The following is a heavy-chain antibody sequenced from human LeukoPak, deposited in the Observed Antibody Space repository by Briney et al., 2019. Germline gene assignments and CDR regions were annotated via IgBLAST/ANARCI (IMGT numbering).Heavy chain of an antibody. Sequence: GGSLRLSCAASGFTFSSYGMSWVRQAPGKGLEWVSAIIGSGSATYYADSVKGRFTISRDNSKNTLYLQMNSLRAEDTAVYYCAKDPRSSGYYRYWGQGTLVTVSS. CDR3: AKDPRSSGYYRY. CDR2: IIGSGSAT. V-gene: IGHV3-23*01. J-gene: IGHJ4*02. D-gene: IGHD3-22*01. CDR1: GFTFSSYG.